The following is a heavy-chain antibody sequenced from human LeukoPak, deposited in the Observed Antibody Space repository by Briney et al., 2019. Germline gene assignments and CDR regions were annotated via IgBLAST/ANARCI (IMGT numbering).Heavy chain of an antibody. CDR1: GFTFSSYW. V-gene: IGHV3-7*03. Sequence: PGGSLRLSCAASGFTFSSYWMSWVRQAPGKGLEWVANIKQDGSEKYYVDSVKGRFTISRDNAKNSLYLQMNSLRAEDTAVYYCARGPITMVRGVPADWGQGTLVTVSS. J-gene: IGHJ4*02. D-gene: IGHD3-10*01. CDR2: IKQDGSEK. CDR3: ARGPITMVRGVPAD.